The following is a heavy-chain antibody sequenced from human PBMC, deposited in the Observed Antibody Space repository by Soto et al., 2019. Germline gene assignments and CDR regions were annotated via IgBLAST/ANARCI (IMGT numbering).Heavy chain of an antibody. Sequence: ASVKVSCKASGYAFSSYAMHWLSQAPGQGLEWMGWINIGSGNTEYSQNFQDRITITRDTSASTVYMELSSLRSEDTAVYYCARDGGDCGYRLIYYYCIGLDVWGQGTTVTVSS. CDR2: INIGSGNT. D-gene: IGHD2-21*02. J-gene: IGHJ6*02. CDR3: ARDGGDCGYRLIYYYCIGLDV. V-gene: IGHV1-3*04. CDR1: GYAFSSYA.